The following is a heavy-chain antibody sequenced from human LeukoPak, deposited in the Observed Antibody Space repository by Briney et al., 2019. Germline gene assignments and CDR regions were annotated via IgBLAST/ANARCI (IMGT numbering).Heavy chain of an antibody. CDR3: ASSLFGGSYSLAN. Sequence: PSETLSLTCTVSGGSMSSYYWSLIRQPAGKGLEWIGRIHTSGTTYYNPSLKSRVTMSADTSKNQFSLKLNSVTTADTAVYYCASSLFGGSYSLANWGQGTLVTVSS. CDR2: IHTSGTT. J-gene: IGHJ4*02. CDR1: GGSMSSYY. D-gene: IGHD1-26*01. V-gene: IGHV4-4*07.